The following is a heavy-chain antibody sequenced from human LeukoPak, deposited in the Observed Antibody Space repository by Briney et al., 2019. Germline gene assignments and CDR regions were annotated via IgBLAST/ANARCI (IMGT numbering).Heavy chain of an antibody. D-gene: IGHD6-13*01. CDR2: INPNSGGT. CDR1: GYTFTGYY. Sequence: GASVKVSCKASGYTFTGYYMHWVRQAPGQGLEWMGWINPNSGGTNYAQKFQGRVTMTRDTSISTAYMELRSLRSDDTAVYYCARDIAAAKRPTNNWFDPWGQGTLVTVSS. CDR3: ARDIAAAKRPTNNWFDP. J-gene: IGHJ5*02. V-gene: IGHV1-2*02.